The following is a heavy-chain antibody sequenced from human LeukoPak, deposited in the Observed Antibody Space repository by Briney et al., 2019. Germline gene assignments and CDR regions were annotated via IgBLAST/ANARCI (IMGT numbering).Heavy chain of an antibody. V-gene: IGHV3-7*01. Sequence: PGGSLRLSCEASGLTFSRDWMGWVRQAPGKGLEWVANITQDGGETYYGDSVKGRFIISRDNAKNSLFLQMNRLRAEDTAVYYCAIYSSLNRREFQFWGQGTLLTVSS. D-gene: IGHD3-22*01. J-gene: IGHJ1*01. CDR2: ITQDGGET. CDR3: AIYSSLNRREFQF. CDR1: GLTFSRDW.